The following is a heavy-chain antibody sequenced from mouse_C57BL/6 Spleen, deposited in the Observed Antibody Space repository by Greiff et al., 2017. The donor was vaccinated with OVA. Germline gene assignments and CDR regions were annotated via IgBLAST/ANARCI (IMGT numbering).Heavy chain of an antibody. CDR3: ARTDYGNYEGFAY. V-gene: IGHV1-80*01. CDR1: GYEFSSYW. J-gene: IGHJ3*01. CDR2: IYPGDGDT. D-gene: IGHD2-1*01. Sequence: QVQLKESGAELVKPGASVKISCKASGYEFSSYWMNWVKQRPGKGLEWIGQIYPGDGDTNYNGKFKGKATLTADKSSSTAYMQLSSLTSEDSAVYFCARTDYGNYEGFAYWGQGTLVTVSA.